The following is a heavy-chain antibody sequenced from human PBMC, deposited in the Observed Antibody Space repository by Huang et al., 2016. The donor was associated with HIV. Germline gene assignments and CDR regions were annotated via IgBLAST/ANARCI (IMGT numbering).Heavy chain of an antibody. D-gene: IGHD3-9*01. Sequence: QVQLVESGGGVVQPGRSLRLSCVGSGFTFSTYGMHWVRQAPGKGLEWVAVVTHDGVSEYDVDSVEGRFSISRDNSKNTLYLKMNTLRTEDTAVYYCAKAGASYYGTGDYYLDSWGQGTLVTVSS. CDR1: GFTFSTYG. CDR3: AKAGASYYGTGDYYLDS. V-gene: IGHV3-30*18. CDR2: VTHDGVSE. J-gene: IGHJ4*02.